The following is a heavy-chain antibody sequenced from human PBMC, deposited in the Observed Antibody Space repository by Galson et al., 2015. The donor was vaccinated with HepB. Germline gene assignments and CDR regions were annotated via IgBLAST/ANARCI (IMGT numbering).Heavy chain of an antibody. CDR3: ARGALVAVVGATQNNWFDP. D-gene: IGHD2-15*01. Sequence: PVKVSCKASGYTFSSYSITWVRQAPGQGLEWMGCISAYDGSTESAQNLQGRLTMTTDTSRTTAYMELRSLRSDDTAVYYCARGALVAVVGATQNNWFDPCGQGTLVTVAT. CDR1: GYTFSSYS. J-gene: IGHJ5*02. V-gene: IGHV1-18*01. CDR2: ISAYDGST.